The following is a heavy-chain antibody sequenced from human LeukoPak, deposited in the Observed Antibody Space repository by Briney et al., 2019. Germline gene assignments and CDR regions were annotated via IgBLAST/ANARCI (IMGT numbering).Heavy chain of an antibody. CDR2: INPNSGGT. CDR1: GYTFSAYY. V-gene: IGHV1-2*02. CDR3: ARDRPNCSSTSCYEPLFDY. Sequence: ASVKVSCKTSGYTFSAYYVLWVRQASGQGLEWMGWINPNSGGTNYAQKFQGRVTMTRDTSISTAYMELSRLRSDDTAVYYCARDRPNCSSTSCYEPLFDYWGQGTLVTVSS. D-gene: IGHD2-2*01. J-gene: IGHJ4*02.